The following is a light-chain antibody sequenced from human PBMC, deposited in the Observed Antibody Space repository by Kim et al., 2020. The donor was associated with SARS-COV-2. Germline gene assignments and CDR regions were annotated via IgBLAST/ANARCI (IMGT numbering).Light chain of an antibody. J-gene: IGLJ3*02. Sequence: GQTVTTSCPRSGGRIARNSVQWYQQRPGSAPTTVIYEDNQRPSGVPDRFSGSIDSSSNSASLTISGLKTEDEADYYCQSYDSSNQVFGGGTKLTVL. V-gene: IGLV6-57*03. CDR3: QSYDSSNQV. CDR2: EDN. CDR1: GGRIARNS.